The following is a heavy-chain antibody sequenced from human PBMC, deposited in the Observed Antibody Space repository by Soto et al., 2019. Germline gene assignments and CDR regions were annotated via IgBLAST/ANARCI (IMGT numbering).Heavy chain of an antibody. V-gene: IGHV6-1*01. D-gene: IGHD1-1*01. CDR2: TYYRSKWYN. J-gene: IGHJ6*03. Sequence: QVQLQQSGPGLVKPSQTLSLTCDISGDSVSSNSAGWNWISQTPSRGLEWLGRTYYRSKWYNNYAVSVKSRVSVNPDTAKNQFSLQLNSVTPEDTAVYYCARGSWDDVSGHYYMDVWGKGTTVTVSS. CDR3: ARGSWDDVSGHYYMDV. CDR1: GDSVSSNSAG.